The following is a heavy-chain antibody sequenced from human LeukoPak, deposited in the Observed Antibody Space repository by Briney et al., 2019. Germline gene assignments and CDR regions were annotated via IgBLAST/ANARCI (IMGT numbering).Heavy chain of an antibody. D-gene: IGHD6-19*01. CDR1: GFTVSSNY. Sequence: GSLRLSCAASGFTVSSNYMSWVRQAPGKGLEWVSVIYSGGSTYYADSVKGRFTISRDNSKNTLYLQMNSLRAEDTAVYYCAREVYSSGWTYYFDYWGQGTLVTVSS. V-gene: IGHV3-53*01. J-gene: IGHJ4*02. CDR3: AREVYSSGWTYYFDY. CDR2: IYSGGST.